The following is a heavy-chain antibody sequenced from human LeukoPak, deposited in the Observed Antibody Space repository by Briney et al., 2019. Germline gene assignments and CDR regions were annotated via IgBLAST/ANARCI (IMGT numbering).Heavy chain of an antibody. CDR1: GGSISSSSYY. V-gene: IGHV4-39*01. Sequence: PSETLSLTCTVSGGSISSSSYYWGWIRQPPGKGLEWIGSIFYSGSTYYNPSLKSRVTIPVDTSKNQFSLRLSSVTAADTAVYYCATTLAYCSGGSCYSKRFDYWGQGTLVTVSS. D-gene: IGHD2-15*01. J-gene: IGHJ4*02. CDR3: ATTLAYCSGGSCYSKRFDY. CDR2: IFYSGST.